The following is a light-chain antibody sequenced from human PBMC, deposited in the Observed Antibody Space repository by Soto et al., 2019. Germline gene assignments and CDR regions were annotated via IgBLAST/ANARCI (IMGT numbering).Light chain of an antibody. Sequence: EIVLTQSPGTLSLSPGERATLSCRASQSVTSSNLAWYQQRPGQAPRLLNHGPSIWATGIPGRFSGSGSGTDFTLTISRLEPEDFAVYYCQQYEASPRTFGQGTKVDIK. CDR2: GPS. CDR1: QSVTSSN. V-gene: IGKV3-20*01. J-gene: IGKJ2*01. CDR3: QQYEASPRT.